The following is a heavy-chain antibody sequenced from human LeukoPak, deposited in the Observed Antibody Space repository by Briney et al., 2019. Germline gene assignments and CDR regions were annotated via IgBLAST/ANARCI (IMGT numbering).Heavy chain of an antibody. CDR3: ARDGGYCTKGVCYVDY. CDR1: GVTFSSYS. CDR2: ITRSSDYI. D-gene: IGHD2-8*01. Sequence: GGSLRLSCAASGVTFSSYSMNWVRQAPGKGLEWVSSITRSSDYIYYADSLKGRFTISRDNAKNSLYLQMNSLRAEDTAVYYCARDGGYCTKGVCYVDYWGQGTLVTVSS. J-gene: IGHJ4*02. V-gene: IGHV3-21*01.